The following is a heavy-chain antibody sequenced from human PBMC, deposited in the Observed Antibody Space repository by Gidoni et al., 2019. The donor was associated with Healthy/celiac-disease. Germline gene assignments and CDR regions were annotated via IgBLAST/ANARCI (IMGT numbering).Heavy chain of an antibody. J-gene: IGHJ5*02. Sequence: VQSGAEVKKPGESLKISCKGSGYSFTSYWIGWVRQMPGKGLEWMGLIYPGDSDTRYSPSFQGQVTISADKSISTAYLQWSSLKASDTAMYYCARLRGSSMTTVPRAFDPWGQGTLVTVSS. CDR3: ARLRGSSMTTVPRAFDP. CDR2: IYPGDSDT. D-gene: IGHD4-17*01. CDR1: GYSFTSYW. V-gene: IGHV5-51*01.